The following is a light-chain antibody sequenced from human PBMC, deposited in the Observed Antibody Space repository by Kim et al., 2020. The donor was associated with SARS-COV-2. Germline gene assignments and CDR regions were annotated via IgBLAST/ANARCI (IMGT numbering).Light chain of an antibody. CDR3: NSRDSSGNHWV. V-gene: IGLV3-19*01. CDR1: SRRSYY. CDR2: GQN. Sequence: LGQTVRITCQGDSRRSYYASWYQQKPGQAPVLVIYGQNNRPSGIPDRFSGSSSGNTASLTITGAQAEDEADYYCNSRDSSGNHWVFGGGTKLTVL. J-gene: IGLJ3*02.